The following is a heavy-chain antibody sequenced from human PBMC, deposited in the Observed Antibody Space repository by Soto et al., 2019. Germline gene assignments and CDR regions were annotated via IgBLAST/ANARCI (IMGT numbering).Heavy chain of an antibody. V-gene: IGHV1-2*02. Sequence: QIQLVQSGAEVKKPGASVNVSCRASGYTFTGYYLHWVRQAPGQGLEWMGWVNPISGDTNYAQKFQDRVIMTRDRSITTVHMELSRLRSDDTAVYYCAREEGFRITMDRGRWFDPWGQGTLVTVSS. CDR1: GYTFTGYY. D-gene: IGHD3-10*01. CDR3: AREEGFRITMDRGRWFDP. J-gene: IGHJ5*02. CDR2: VNPISGDT.